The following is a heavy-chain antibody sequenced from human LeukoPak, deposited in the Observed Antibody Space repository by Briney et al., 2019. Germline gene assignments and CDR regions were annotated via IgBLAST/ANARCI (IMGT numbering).Heavy chain of an antibody. J-gene: IGHJ4*02. Sequence: GGSLRLSCAASGFTFSSYAMSWVCQAPGKGLEWVSAISGSGGSTYYADSVKGRFTISRDSSRNTLYLQMNSLRPDDTAMYYCARESLTRPPGCFDYWGQGTLVTVSS. V-gene: IGHV3-23*01. CDR2: ISGSGGST. D-gene: IGHD3-9*01. CDR1: GFTFSSYA. CDR3: ARESLTRPPGCFDY.